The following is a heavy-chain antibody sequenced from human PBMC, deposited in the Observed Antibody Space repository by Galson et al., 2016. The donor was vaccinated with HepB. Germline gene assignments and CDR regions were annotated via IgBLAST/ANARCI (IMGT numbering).Heavy chain of an antibody. D-gene: IGHD4-11*01. J-gene: IGHJ1*01. CDR1: AGTYSTYT. CDR2: IVPILGIT. CDR3: VAGPDFGNDAEYLQH. Sequence: SVKVSCKAPAGTYSTYTINWVRQAPGQGLQWVGRIVPILGITHYAQSLKGRVTITVNLSTSTTYMELRSLRSDDTADYYCVAGPDFGNDAEYLQHWGQATLVIVTS. V-gene: IGHV1-69*02.